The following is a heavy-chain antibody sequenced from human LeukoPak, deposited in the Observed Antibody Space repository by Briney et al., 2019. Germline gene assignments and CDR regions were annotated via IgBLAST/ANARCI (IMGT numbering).Heavy chain of an antibody. CDR3: AKDLYSGSFDY. D-gene: IGHD1-26*01. Sequence: GGSLRLSCAASGFTFSSYAMSWVRQAPGKGLEWVSAISGSGSTYYADSVKGRFTISRDNSKNTLYLQMNSLRAEDTAVYYCAKDLYSGSFDYWGQGTLVTVSS. CDR1: GFTFSSYA. CDR2: ISGSGST. V-gene: IGHV3-23*01. J-gene: IGHJ4*02.